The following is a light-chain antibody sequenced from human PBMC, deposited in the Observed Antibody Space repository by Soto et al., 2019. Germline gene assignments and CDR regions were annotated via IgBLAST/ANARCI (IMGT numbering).Light chain of an antibody. V-gene: IGKV3-11*01. Sequence: IVLTQSPGTLSLSPGEGATLSCRASQSVSSYLAWYQQRPGQAPRLLIYDASNRATGIPAKFSGSGSGTDFTLTISTREPEDFAVYYCQQRSNLPPTFGGGTKVEIK. J-gene: IGKJ4*01. CDR2: DAS. CDR1: QSVSSY. CDR3: QQRSNLPPT.